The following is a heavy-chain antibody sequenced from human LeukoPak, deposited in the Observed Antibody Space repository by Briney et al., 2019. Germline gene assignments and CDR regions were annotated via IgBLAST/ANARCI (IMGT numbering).Heavy chain of an antibody. Sequence: GRSLRLSCAASGFTFSSYGMHWVRQAPGKGLEWVAVISYDGSNKYYADSVKGRFTISRDNSKNTLYLQMNSLRAEDTAVYYCARDYTVVPAAGGYYYYGMDVWGQGTTVTVSS. CDR1: GFTFSSYG. CDR2: ISYDGSNK. CDR3: ARDYTVVPAAGGYYYYGMDV. J-gene: IGHJ6*02. D-gene: IGHD2-2*01. V-gene: IGHV3-30*03.